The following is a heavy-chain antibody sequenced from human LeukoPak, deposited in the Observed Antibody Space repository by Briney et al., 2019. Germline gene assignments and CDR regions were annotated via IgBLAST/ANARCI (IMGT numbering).Heavy chain of an antibody. CDR2: IYHSGST. CDR1: GGSISSSNW. V-gene: IGHV4-4*02. J-gene: IGHJ4*02. CDR3: ARQETSIAAAGTNFDY. D-gene: IGHD6-13*01. Sequence: PSGTLSLTCAVSGGSISSSNWWSWVRQPPGKGLEWIGEIYHSGSTNYNPSLKSRVTISVDTSKNQFSLKLSSVTAADTAVYYCARQETSIAAAGTNFDYWGQGTLVTVS.